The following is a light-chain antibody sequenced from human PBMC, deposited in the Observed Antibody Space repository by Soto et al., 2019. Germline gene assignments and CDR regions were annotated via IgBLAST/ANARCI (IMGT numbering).Light chain of an antibody. Sequence: DIQMTQSPSTLSASVGDRVTITCRASQTFSSWLAWYQQKPGKAPNLLIYDASTLERGVPSRFSGTGSGTEFTLTIDRLQPDDFATYYCQQYHTSSITFGQGTRLEIK. CDR2: DAS. CDR1: QTFSSW. V-gene: IGKV1-5*01. CDR3: QQYHTSSIT. J-gene: IGKJ5*01.